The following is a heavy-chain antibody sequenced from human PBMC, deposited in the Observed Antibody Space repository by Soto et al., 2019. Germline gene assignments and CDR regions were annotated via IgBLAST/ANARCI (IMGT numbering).Heavy chain of an antibody. CDR2: IYYSGST. Sequence: SETLSLTCTVSGGSISSGGYYWSWIRQHPGKGLEWIGYIYYSGSTYYNPSLTSRVTISVDTSKNQFSLKLSSVTAADTAVYYCASQTTIFGVVTEYYGMDVWGQGTTVTVSS. V-gene: IGHV4-31*03. CDR1: GGSISSGGYY. J-gene: IGHJ6*02. D-gene: IGHD3-3*01. CDR3: ASQTTIFGVVTEYYGMDV.